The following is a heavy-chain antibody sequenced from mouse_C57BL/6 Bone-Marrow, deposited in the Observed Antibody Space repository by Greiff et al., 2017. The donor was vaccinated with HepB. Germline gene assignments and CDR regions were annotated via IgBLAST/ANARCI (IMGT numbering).Heavy chain of an antibody. CDR1: GFNIKDDY. V-gene: IGHV14-4*01. CDR2: IDPENGDT. Sequence: VHVKQSGAELVRPGASVKLSCTASGFNIKDDYMHWVKQRPEQGLEWIGWIDPENGDTEYASKFQGKATITADTSSNTAYLQLSSLTSEDTAVYYCTTRYYYGSSPPFAYWGQGTLVTVSA. D-gene: IGHD1-1*01. CDR3: TTRYYYGSSPPFAY. J-gene: IGHJ3*01.